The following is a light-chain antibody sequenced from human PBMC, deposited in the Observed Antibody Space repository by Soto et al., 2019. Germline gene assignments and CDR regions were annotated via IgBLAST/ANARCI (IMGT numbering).Light chain of an antibody. V-gene: IGKV1-5*03. CDR1: QSISIW. CDR2: KAS. J-gene: IGKJ1*01. Sequence: DIQMTQSPSTLSASVGDRVTITCRASQSISIWLAWYQQKLGKAPKLLIYKASSLESGVPSRFSDSGSGTEFTLTISSLQPDDFATYYCQQYNSYWTFGQGTKVEIK. CDR3: QQYNSYWT.